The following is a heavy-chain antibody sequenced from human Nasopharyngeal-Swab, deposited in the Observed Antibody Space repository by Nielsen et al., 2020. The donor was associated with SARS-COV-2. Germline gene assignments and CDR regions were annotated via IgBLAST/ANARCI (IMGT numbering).Heavy chain of an antibody. CDR3: AKARDPPLGYDSSGYTLLYYSYYGMGV. D-gene: IGHD3-22*01. V-gene: IGHV3-23*01. CDR2: ISGSEGST. J-gene: IGHJ6*02. Sequence: IRQPPGKGLGWVSAISGSEGSTYYADSVKGRFTISRDNSKNTLYLQMNSLRAEDTAVYYCAKARDPPLGYDSSGYTLLYYSYYGMGVWGQGTPVTVSS.